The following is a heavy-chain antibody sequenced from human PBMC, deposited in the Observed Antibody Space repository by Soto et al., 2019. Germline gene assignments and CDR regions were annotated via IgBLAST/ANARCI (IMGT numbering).Heavy chain of an antibody. D-gene: IGHD3-22*01. CDR2: IIPILGMA. CDR1: GGTFSSYT. J-gene: IGHJ4*02. V-gene: IGHV1-69*02. Sequence: QVQLVQSGAEVKKPGSSVKVSCKASGGTFSSYTISWVRQAPGQGLEWVGRIIPILGMANYAQKFQGRVTLTADKSTSTAYMELSSLRSEDTAVYYCARTGPDDYYDSSGYLDYWGQGTLVTVSS. CDR3: ARTGPDDYYDSSGYLDY.